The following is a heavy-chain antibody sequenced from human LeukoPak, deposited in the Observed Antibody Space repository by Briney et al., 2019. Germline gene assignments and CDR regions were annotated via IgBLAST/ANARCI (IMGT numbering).Heavy chain of an antibody. CDR3: ARGRGSRDYWGSYYMDV. CDR1: GGSIRSSDDY. V-gene: IGHV4-39*07. J-gene: IGHJ6*03. CDR2: IYYTGSS. D-gene: IGHD5-12*01. Sequence: PSETLSLTCIVSGGSIRSSDDYWGFVRQTPGKGLEWMGSIYYTGSSHYNPSLKSRATISVDTSKNQFSLKLSSVTAADTAVYYCARGRGSRDYWGSYYMDVWGKGTTVTVSS.